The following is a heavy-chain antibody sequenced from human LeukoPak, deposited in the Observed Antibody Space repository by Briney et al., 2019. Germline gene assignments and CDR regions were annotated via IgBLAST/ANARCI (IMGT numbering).Heavy chain of an antibody. CDR1: GYSISSGYY. CDR3: AREAGSHAFDI. J-gene: IGHJ3*02. V-gene: IGHV4-38-2*02. CDR2: IYHSGST. D-gene: IGHD6-6*01. Sequence: PSETLSLTCTVSGYSISSGYYWGWIRQPPGKGLEWIGSIYHSGSTYYNPSLKSRVTISVDTSKNQFSLKLSSVTAADTAVYYCAREAGSHAFDIWGQGTMVTVPS.